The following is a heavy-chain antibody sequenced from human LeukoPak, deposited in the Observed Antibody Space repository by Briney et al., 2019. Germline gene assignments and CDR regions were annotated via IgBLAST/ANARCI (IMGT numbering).Heavy chain of an antibody. Sequence: SETLTLTCTASGCSISSYYRSWIRQPPGKGLEWIWYIYYSGSTNYNPSLKSRVTISVDTFKNQFSLKLSSVTAADTAVYYCARDMYSSSSRWFDPWGQGTLVTVSS. CDR2: IYYSGST. CDR3: ARDMYSSSSRWFDP. D-gene: IGHD6-6*01. CDR1: GCSISSYY. V-gene: IGHV4-59*01. J-gene: IGHJ5*02.